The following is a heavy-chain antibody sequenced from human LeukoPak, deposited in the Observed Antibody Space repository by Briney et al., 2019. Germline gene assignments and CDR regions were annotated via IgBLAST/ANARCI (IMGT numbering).Heavy chain of an antibody. CDR2: ISAYNGNT. Sequence: ASVKVSCKASGYTFTSCGISWVRQAPGQGLEWMGWISAYNGNTNYAQKLQGRVTMTTDTSTSTAYMELRSLRSDDTAVYYCAIGEEFTNYCSSTSCYVSLDYWGQGTLVTVSS. CDR1: GYTFTSCG. D-gene: IGHD2-2*01. CDR3: AIGEEFTNYCSSTSCYVSLDY. V-gene: IGHV1-18*01. J-gene: IGHJ4*02.